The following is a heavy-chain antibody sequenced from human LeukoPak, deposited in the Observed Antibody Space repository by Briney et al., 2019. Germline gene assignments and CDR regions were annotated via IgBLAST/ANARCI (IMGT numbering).Heavy chain of an antibody. V-gene: IGHV4-39*07. D-gene: IGHD3-22*01. Sequence: SETLSLTCTVSGDSINNNVYYWGWIRQPPGKGLEWIAIISYSGTTYYNPSLKTRATISIDTSKNKFSLKVNSVTAADTAVYYCARVDYYDSSGFDYWGQGTLVTVSS. CDR3: ARVDYYDSSGFDY. CDR1: GDSINNNVYY. CDR2: ISYSGTT. J-gene: IGHJ4*02.